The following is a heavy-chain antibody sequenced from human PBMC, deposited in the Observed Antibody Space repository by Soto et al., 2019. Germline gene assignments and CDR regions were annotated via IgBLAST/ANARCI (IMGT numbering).Heavy chain of an antibody. CDR3: AKEGPGSYDYGCDY. Sequence: SGGSLRLSCAASGFTFSSYGMHWVRQAPGKGLEWVAVISYDGSNKYYADSVKGRFTISRDNSKNTLYLQMNSLRAEDTAVYYCAKEGPGSYDYGCDYWGQGTLVTVSS. CDR2: ISYDGSNK. V-gene: IGHV3-30*18. D-gene: IGHD5-12*01. J-gene: IGHJ4*02. CDR1: GFTFSSYG.